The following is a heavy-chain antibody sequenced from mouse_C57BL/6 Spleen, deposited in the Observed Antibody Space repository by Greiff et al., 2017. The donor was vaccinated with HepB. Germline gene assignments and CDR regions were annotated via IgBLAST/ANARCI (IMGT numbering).Heavy chain of an antibody. Sequence: QVQLQQPGAELVQPGASVKLSCKASGYTFTSYWMHWVKQRPGRGLEWIGRIDPHSGGTKYNEKFKSKATLTVDKPSSTAYMQLSSLTSEDSAVYYCARKASSAWDFDVWGTGTTVTVSS. CDR2: IDPHSGGT. CDR1: GYTFTSYW. D-gene: IGHD1-1*01. J-gene: IGHJ1*03. V-gene: IGHV1-72*01. CDR3: ARKASSAWDFDV.